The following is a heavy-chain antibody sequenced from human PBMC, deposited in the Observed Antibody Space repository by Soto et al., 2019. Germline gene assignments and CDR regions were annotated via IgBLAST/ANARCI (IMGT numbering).Heavy chain of an antibody. CDR3: AKAGVLWFGELFHDTPHAFDI. D-gene: IGHD3-10*01. V-gene: IGHV3-23*01. CDR2: ISGSGGST. Sequence: GGSLRLSCAASGFTFSSYAMSWVRQAPGKGLEWVSAISGSGGSTYYADSVKGRFTISRDNSKNTLYLQMNSLRAEDTAVYYCAKAGVLWFGELFHDTPHAFDIWGQGTMVTVSS. CDR1: GFTFSSYA. J-gene: IGHJ3*02.